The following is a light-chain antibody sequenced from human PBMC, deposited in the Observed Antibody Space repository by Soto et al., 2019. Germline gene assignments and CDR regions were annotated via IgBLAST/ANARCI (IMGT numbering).Light chain of an antibody. CDR2: AAS. CDR3: QQYGSSLYT. CDR1: QSVSSSY. Sequence: EIVLTRSPGTLSLSPGERATLSCRASQSVSSSYLAWYQQKPGQAPRLLIYAASSRATGIPDRFSGSGSGTDFTLTISRLEPEDFAVYYCQQYGSSLYTFGPGTKLEI. J-gene: IGKJ2*01. V-gene: IGKV3-20*01.